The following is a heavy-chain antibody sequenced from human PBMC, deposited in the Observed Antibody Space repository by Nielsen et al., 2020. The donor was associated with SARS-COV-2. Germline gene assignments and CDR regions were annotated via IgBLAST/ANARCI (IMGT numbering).Heavy chain of an antibody. CDR1: GFSFSTYW. J-gene: IGHJ6*02. CDR3: ALGVMDV. CDR2: INQDGSTT. Sequence: GGSLRLSCAASGFSFSTYWMHWVRQAPGKGLVWVSRINQDGSTTNYGDSVQGRFTISRDNAKNSLYLQMNSLRPEDTAVYYCALGVMDVWGHGTTVTVSS. V-gene: IGHV3-74*01.